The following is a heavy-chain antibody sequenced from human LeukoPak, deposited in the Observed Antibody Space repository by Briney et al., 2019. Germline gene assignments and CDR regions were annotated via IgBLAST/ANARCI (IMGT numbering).Heavy chain of an antibody. CDR2: ISSSSSYI. D-gene: IGHD3-22*01. CDR3: ARASRAGDSSRRPELEGYYYYGMDV. V-gene: IGHV3-21*01. CDR1: GFTFSSYS. Sequence: PGGSLRLSCAASGFTFSSYSMNWVRQAPGKGLEWVSSISSSSSYIYYADSVKGRFTISRDNAKNSLYLQMNSLRAEDTAVYYCARASRAGDSSRRPELEGYYYYGMDVWGQGTTVTVSS. J-gene: IGHJ6*02.